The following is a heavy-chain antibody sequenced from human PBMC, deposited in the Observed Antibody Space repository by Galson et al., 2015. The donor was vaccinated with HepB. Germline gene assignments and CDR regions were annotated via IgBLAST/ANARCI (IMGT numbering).Heavy chain of an antibody. Sequence: SLRLSCAASGFTFSSYEMNWVRQAPGKGLEWVSYILSSDSTIYYADSVKGRFTISRDNAKNSLYLQMNSLRAEDTAIYYCASEFRRGYNYGYAAFDIWGQGAMVTVSS. CDR1: GFTFSSYE. CDR2: ILSSDSTI. CDR3: ASEFRRGYNYGYAAFDI. V-gene: IGHV3-48*03. J-gene: IGHJ3*02. D-gene: IGHD5-18*01.